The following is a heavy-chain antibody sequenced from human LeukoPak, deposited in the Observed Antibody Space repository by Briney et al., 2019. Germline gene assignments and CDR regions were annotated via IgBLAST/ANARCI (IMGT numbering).Heavy chain of an antibody. V-gene: IGHV4-34*01. Sequence: SETLSLTCAVYGGSFSGYYWSWIRQPPGKGLERIGEINHSGSTNYNPSLKSRVTISVDTSKNQFSLKLSSVTVADTAFYYCASQGHHGKIVGTTLSYFYMDVWGKGTTVTVSS. CDR1: GGSFSGYY. CDR3: ASQGHHGKIVGTTLSYFYMDV. J-gene: IGHJ6*03. D-gene: IGHD1-26*01. CDR2: INHSGST.